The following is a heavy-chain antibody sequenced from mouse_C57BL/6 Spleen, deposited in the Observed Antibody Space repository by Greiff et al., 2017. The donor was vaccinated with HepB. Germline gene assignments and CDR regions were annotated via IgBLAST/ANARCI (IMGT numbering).Heavy chain of an antibody. D-gene: IGHD3-3*01. J-gene: IGHJ3*01. Sequence: VQLKQPGAELVMPGASVKLSCKASGYTFTSYWMHWVKQRPGQGLEWIGEIDPSDSYTNYNQKFKGKSTLTVDKSSSTAYMQLSSLTSEDSAVYYCARGGPAWFAYWGQGTLVTVSA. CDR2: IDPSDSYT. V-gene: IGHV1-69*01. CDR3: ARGGPAWFAY. CDR1: GYTFTSYW.